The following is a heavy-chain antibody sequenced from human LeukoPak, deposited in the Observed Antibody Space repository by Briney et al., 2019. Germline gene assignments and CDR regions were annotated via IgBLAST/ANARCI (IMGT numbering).Heavy chain of an antibody. D-gene: IGHD3-22*01. CDR1: GFTFSNAW. CDR3: TTAANYYDSSGYLDY. Sequence: AGGSLRPSCAASGFTFSNAWMSWVRQAPGKGLEWVGRIKSETDGGTTDYAAPVKGRFTISRDDSKNTLYLQMNSLKTEDTAVYYCTTAANYYDSSGYLDYWGQGTLVTVSS. J-gene: IGHJ4*02. V-gene: IGHV3-15*01. CDR2: IKSETDGGTT.